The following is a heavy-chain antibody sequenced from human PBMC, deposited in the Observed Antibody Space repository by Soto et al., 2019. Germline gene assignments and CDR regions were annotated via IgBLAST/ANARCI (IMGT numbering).Heavy chain of an antibody. J-gene: IGHJ4*02. V-gene: IGHV4-4*02. CDR2: IYHSGST. D-gene: IGHD5-12*01. CDR1: CGYIGSLSG. CDR3: ARVGRGSGGYETYDC. Sequence: VACGYIGSLSGRRCVRKPPGKGLEWIGEIYHSGSTNYNPSLKSRVTISVDKSKNHFSLNLNSVAAADTAVYYCARVGRGSGGYETYDCWGQGTLVTVSS.